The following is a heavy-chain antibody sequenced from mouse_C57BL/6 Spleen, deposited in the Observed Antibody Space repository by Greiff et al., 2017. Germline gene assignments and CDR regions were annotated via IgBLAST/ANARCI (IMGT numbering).Heavy chain of an antibody. D-gene: IGHD1-1*01. CDR3: ASNYGSKGNWYFDV. Sequence: QVQLKQPGAELVRPGSSVKLSCKASGYTFTSYWMDWVKQRPGQGLEWIGNIYPSDSETHYNQKFKDKATLTVDKSSSTAYMQLSSLTSEDSAVYYCASNYGSKGNWYFDVWVTGTTVTVSS. CDR1: GYTFTSYW. V-gene: IGHV1-61*01. CDR2: IYPSDSET. J-gene: IGHJ1*03.